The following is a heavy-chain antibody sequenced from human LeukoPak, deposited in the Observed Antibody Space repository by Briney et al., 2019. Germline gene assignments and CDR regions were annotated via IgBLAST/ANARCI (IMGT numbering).Heavy chain of an antibody. CDR1: GFTFSSYE. D-gene: IGHD2-2*01. CDR2: ISSSGSTI. J-gene: IGHJ6*03. V-gene: IGHV3-48*03. Sequence: PGGSLRLSCAASGFTFSSYEMNWVRQAPGKGLEWVSYISSSGSTIYYADSVKGRFTISRDNSKNTLYLQMNSLRAEDTAVYYCAKEKGYCSSTSCYLPIYYYYYYMDVWGKGTTVTISS. CDR3: AKEKGYCSSTSCYLPIYYYYYYMDV.